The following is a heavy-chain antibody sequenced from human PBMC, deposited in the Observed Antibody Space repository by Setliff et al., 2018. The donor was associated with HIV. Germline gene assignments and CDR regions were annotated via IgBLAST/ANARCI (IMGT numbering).Heavy chain of an antibody. J-gene: IGHJ4*02. D-gene: IGHD3-16*01. V-gene: IGHV1-2*06. Sequence: ASVKVSCKASGYIFLNYDITWVRQAPGQGLEWMGRLNPNSGGPSYAQKFQGRVTMTRDTSISVADMELSGLRSDDTAIYFCVRQATFGGRIDYWGQGTLVTVSS. CDR1: GYIFLNYD. CDR2: LNPNSGGP. CDR3: VRQATFGGRIDY.